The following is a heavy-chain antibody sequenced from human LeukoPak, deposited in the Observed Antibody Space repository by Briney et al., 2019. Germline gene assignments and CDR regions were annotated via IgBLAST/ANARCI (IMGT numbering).Heavy chain of an antibody. CDR1: GGSFSGYY. D-gene: IGHD2/OR15-2a*01. CDR3: ARGLSLLISLFLEGYYFDY. Sequence: SETLSLTCAVYGGSFSGYYWSWIRQPPGEGLEWIGEINHSGSTNYNPSLKSRVTISVDTSKNQFSLKLSSVTAADTAVYYCARGLSLLISLFLEGYYFDYWGQGTLVTVSS. CDR2: INHSGST. V-gene: IGHV4-34*01. J-gene: IGHJ4*02.